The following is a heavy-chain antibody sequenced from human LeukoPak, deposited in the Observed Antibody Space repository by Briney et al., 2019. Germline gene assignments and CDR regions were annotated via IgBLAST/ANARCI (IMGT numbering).Heavy chain of an antibody. D-gene: IGHD7-27*01. CDR3: ARDINEANWGFCYDY. V-gene: IGHV3-11*04. CDR1: GFTFSDYY. CDR2: ISSSGSTI. Sequence: PGGSLRLSCAASGFTFSDYYMSWIRQAPGKGLEWVSYISSSGSTIYYADSVKGRFTISRDNAKNSLYLQMNSLRAEDTAVYYCARDINEANWGFCYDYWGQGTLVTVSS. J-gene: IGHJ4*02.